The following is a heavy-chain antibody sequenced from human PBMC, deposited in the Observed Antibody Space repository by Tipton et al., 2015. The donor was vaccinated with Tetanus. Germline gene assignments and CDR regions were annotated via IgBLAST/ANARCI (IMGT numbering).Heavy chain of an antibody. Sequence: QLVQSGAEVKKPGESLKISCQGSGYNFNLYWIGWVRQVPGKGLEWLGLIYPGDSYSTYSPSFEGQVTISVDRSIDTAYLQWSSLKASDTAIYYCARPLTSVAFGGFAFDVWGQGTLVTVSS. D-gene: IGHD3-16*01. CDR2: IYPGDSYS. V-gene: IGHV5-51*01. CDR3: ARPLTSVAFGGFAFDV. J-gene: IGHJ3*01. CDR1: GYNFNLYW.